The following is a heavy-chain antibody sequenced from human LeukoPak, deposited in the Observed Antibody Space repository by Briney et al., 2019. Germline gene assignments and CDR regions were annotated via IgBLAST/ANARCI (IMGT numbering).Heavy chain of an antibody. Sequence: GGSLRLSCAAPGFTFSSYAMHWVRQAPGKGLEWVAVISYDGSNKYYADSVKGRFTISRDNSKNTLDLQMNSLSVEDTAVYYCARDLDDFWSGYLFWGQGTLVTVSS. V-gene: IGHV3-30-3*01. J-gene: IGHJ4*02. D-gene: IGHD3-3*01. CDR3: ARDLDDFWSGYLF. CDR2: ISYDGSNK. CDR1: GFTFSSYA.